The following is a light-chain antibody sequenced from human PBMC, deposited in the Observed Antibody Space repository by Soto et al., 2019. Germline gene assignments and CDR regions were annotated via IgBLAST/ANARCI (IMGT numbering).Light chain of an antibody. J-gene: IGKJ5*01. CDR1: QDINTY. Sequence: DLQLTQSPSFLSASVGDRVTITCRASQDINTYLAWYQQKPGKAPKLLIFAASTLQNGAPSRFSGSGSGTEFTVTITSLQPEDFATYYCQQRKSYPITFGQGTRLEIK. CDR3: QQRKSYPIT. CDR2: AAS. V-gene: IGKV1-9*01.